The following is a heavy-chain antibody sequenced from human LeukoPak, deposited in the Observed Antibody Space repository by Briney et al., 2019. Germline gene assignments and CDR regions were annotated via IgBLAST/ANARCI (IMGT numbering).Heavy chain of an antibody. Sequence: ASVTVSYRASGYTFTVYYMHWVRQAPGQGLEWMGRINPNNGGANYAQNFQGRVTVTRDTSISTVYMELTRLRSDDTAFYYCARGENYSYGYWGQGTLVTVSS. D-gene: IGHD5-18*01. V-gene: IGHV1-2*06. CDR2: INPNNGGA. J-gene: IGHJ4*02. CDR3: ARGENYSYGY. CDR1: GYTFTVYY.